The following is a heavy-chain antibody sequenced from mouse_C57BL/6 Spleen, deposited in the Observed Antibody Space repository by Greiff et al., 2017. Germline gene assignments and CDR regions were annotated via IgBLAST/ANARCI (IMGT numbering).Heavy chain of an antibody. Sequence: LQQSGPELVKPGASVKISCKASGYSFPDSNLTWVQQRNGKSLSWIGVIHPNYGTTSYNQKFTGKATLTVDHASSTAYMQLNSLTSEDSAVYYCARQLRPDYAMDYWGQGTSVTVSS. CDR1: GYSFPDSN. CDR3: ARQLRPDYAMDY. V-gene: IGHV1-39*01. D-gene: IGHD3-2*02. J-gene: IGHJ4*01. CDR2: IHPNYGTT.